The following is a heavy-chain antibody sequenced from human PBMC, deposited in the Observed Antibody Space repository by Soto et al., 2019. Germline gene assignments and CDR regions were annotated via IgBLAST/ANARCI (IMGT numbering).Heavy chain of an antibody. V-gene: IGHV4-31*03. CDR3: ASGTCNDISFAS. CDR1: GGSIDTGGFY. D-gene: IGHD2-21*01. J-gene: IGHJ4*02. Sequence: QVQLQESVPGLVKPSQTLTLTCSVSGGSIDTGGFYWSWARQLPGKGLQWIGYIYYTGAAYYNPALKSSVVISLDTSANQFSLSLTSLTAADTAVYYCASGTCNDISFASWGQGRLVTFAS. CDR2: IYYTGAA.